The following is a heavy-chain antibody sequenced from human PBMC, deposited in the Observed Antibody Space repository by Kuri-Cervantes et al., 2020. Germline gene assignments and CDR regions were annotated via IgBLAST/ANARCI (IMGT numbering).Heavy chain of an antibody. CDR1: GFRFSIYW. D-gene: IGHD3-3*01. Sequence: GGSLRLSCAGSGFRFSIYWMSWVRQAPGKGLEWVANIKQDGSEKYYVDSVKGRFTISRDNAKNSLYLQMNSLRAEDTAVYYCAKDGLEWLEVSMDVWGQGTTVTVSS. CDR3: AKDGLEWLEVSMDV. J-gene: IGHJ6*02. CDR2: IKQDGSEK. V-gene: IGHV3-7*01.